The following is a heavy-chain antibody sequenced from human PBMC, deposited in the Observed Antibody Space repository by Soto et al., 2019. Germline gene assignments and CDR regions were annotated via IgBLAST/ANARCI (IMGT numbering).Heavy chain of an antibody. CDR1: GLTFSSYS. CDR3: AAGGRTTGWPH. Sequence: GGSLRLSCAASGLTFSSYSLTWVRQAPGKGLEWVSIISGSAVFTYYADSVKGRFTISRDNSRNTLYLQMNSLRAEDTAIYYCAAGGRTTGWPHWGQGTLVTVSS. CDR2: ISGSAVFT. V-gene: IGHV3-23*01. J-gene: IGHJ4*02. D-gene: IGHD2-15*01.